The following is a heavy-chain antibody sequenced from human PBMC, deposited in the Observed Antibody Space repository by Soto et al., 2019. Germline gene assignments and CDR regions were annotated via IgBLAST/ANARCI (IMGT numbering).Heavy chain of an antibody. J-gene: IGHJ6*02. CDR1: GVSISSLGYY. Sequence: ATETLSLTCSVSGVSISSLGYYWGWIRQPPGKALEWIGSIAYSGNTYSDPSLQSRVTISVDTSKNHFSLKLSSVTAADTALYYCARRRRSYGLDVWGQGTTVT. CDR2: IAYSGNT. CDR3: ARRRRSYGLDV. V-gene: IGHV4-39*02.